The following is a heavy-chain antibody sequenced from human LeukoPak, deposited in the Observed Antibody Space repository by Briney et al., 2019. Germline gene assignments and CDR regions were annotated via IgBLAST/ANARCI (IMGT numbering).Heavy chain of an antibody. Sequence: ASVKVSCKASGYTFSSYYMHWVRQAPGQGLEWMGIINPSGGNTRYAQKFQGRVTMTRDMSASTVYMGLSSLKSEDMAVYYCAKEGTSGSYLNWGQGTLVTVSS. D-gene: IGHD1-26*01. V-gene: IGHV1-46*01. CDR3: AKEGTSGSYLN. CDR1: GYTFSSYY. J-gene: IGHJ4*02. CDR2: INPSGGNT.